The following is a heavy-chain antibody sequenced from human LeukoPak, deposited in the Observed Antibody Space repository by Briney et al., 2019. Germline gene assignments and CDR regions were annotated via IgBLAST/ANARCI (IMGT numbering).Heavy chain of an antibody. Sequence: SETLSLTCTVSGASSRSYYWTWIRLPPGKGLEWIGCIYYSGSTNYNPSLKSRVSISVDTSKNQLSLKLNSVPAADTAVYYCATGRDWFDPWGQGTLVTVSS. CDR1: GASSRSYY. J-gene: IGHJ5*02. V-gene: IGHV4-59*01. D-gene: IGHD2-15*01. CDR3: ATGRDWFDP. CDR2: IYYSGST.